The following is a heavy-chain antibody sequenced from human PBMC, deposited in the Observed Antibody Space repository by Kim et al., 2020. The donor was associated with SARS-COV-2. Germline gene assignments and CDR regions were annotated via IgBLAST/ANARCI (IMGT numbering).Heavy chain of an antibody. J-gene: IGHJ4*02. CDR1: GYTFTTYA. CDR2: ISGFNGNT. Sequence: ASVKVSCKTSGYTFTTYAISWVRQAPGQGLEWMGWISGFNGNTDYAQKFQGRITLTTDTITSTAYMELRSLRSDDSAVYYCARDFGWEQLSDRRDYWGQGTLVTVSS. CDR3: ARDFGWEQLSDRRDY. D-gene: IGHD1-26*01. V-gene: IGHV1-18*01.